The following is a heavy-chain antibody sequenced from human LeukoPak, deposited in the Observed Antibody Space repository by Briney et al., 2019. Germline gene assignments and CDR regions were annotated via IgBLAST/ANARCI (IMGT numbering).Heavy chain of an antibody. CDR2: IYYSRST. CDR1: GGSISSGDYY. Sequence: SETLSLTCTVSGGSISSGDYYWSWIRQPPGKGLDWIGYIYYSRSTYYNPSLKSRLTISVDTSKNQFSLKLSSVTAADTAVYSCARDKGQAFDYWGQGTLVTVSS. CDR3: ARDKGQAFDY. J-gene: IGHJ4*02. V-gene: IGHV4-30-4*08.